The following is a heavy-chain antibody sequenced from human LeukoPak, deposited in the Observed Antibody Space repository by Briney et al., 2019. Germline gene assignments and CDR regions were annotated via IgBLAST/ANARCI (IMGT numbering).Heavy chain of an antibody. CDR2: ISGSGGST. J-gene: IGHJ4*02. V-gene: IGHV3-23*01. CDR1: GFTFSSYA. CDR3: AKVRIAVVEPADFDY. Sequence: GGSLRLSCAASGFTFSSYAMSWVRQAPGKGLDWVSAISGSGGSTYYADSVKGRFTISRDNSKNTLYLQMNSLRAEDTAVYYCAKVRIAVVEPADFDYWGQGTLVTVSS. D-gene: IGHD6-19*01.